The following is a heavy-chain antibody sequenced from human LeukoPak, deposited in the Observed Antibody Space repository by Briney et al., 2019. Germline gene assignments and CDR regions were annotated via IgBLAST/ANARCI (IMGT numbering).Heavy chain of an antibody. Sequence: GGSLRLSCAASGFTFHIYWMSWVRQAPGKGLEWVANIKQDGSEKYYVDSVKGQFTISRDNAKNSLYLQMNSLRAEDTAVYYCVREVRSVDYWGQGTLVTVSS. J-gene: IGHJ4*02. CDR3: VREVRSVDY. CDR2: IKQDGSEK. V-gene: IGHV3-7*04. CDR1: GFTFHIYW.